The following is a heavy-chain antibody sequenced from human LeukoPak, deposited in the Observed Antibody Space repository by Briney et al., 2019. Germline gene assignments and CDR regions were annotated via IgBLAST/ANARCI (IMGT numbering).Heavy chain of an antibody. D-gene: IGHD4-17*01. CDR2: ISYIGTT. CDR3: ARDLVTVTKGFDI. Sequence: SETLSLTCAVSGDSFSSHYWTWIRQPPGRGLEWIGYISYIGTTNYNPSLKSRVTISIDTFKNQFSLKLSSVTTADTAVYYCARDLVTVTKGFDIWGLGTMVSVSS. V-gene: IGHV4-59*11. J-gene: IGHJ3*02. CDR1: GDSFSSHY.